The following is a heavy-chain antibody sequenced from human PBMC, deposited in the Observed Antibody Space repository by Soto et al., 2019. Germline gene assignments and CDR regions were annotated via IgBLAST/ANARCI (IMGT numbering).Heavy chain of an antibody. CDR3: ARDRSGYYDSSGYLAKYFDL. D-gene: IGHD3-22*01. Sequence: GASVKVSCKASGGTFSSYPISWGRQAHGQGLEWMGGIIPIFGTANYAQKFQGRVTITADESTSTAYMELSSLRSEDTAVYYCARDRSGYYDSSGYLAKYFDLWGRGTLVTVS. CDR1: GGTFSSYP. J-gene: IGHJ2*01. V-gene: IGHV1-69*13. CDR2: IIPIFGTA.